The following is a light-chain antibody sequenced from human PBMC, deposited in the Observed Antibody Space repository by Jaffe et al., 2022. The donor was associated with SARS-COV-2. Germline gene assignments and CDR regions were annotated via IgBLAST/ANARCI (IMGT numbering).Light chain of an antibody. Sequence: EIVMTQSPATLSVSPGERATLSCRASQSVSSYLAWYQQKPGQPPRLLIYGASTRATGIPARFSGSGSGTEFTLTISSLQSEDFAVYYCQQYNNWPPWTFGQGTRVEIK. CDR2: GAS. CDR3: QQYNNWPPWT. CDR1: QSVSSY. J-gene: IGKJ1*01. V-gene: IGKV3-15*01.